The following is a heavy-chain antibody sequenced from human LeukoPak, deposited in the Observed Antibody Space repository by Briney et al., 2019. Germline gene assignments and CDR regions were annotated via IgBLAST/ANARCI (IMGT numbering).Heavy chain of an antibody. D-gene: IGHD3-10*01. V-gene: IGHV3-11*01. CDR2: ISSSGSTI. Sequence: GGSLRLSCAASGFTFSDYYMSWIRQAPGKGLMWVSYISSSGSTIYYADSVKGRFTISRDNAKNSLYLQMNSLRAEDTAVYYCARLWFGGYNWFDPWGQGTLVTVSS. J-gene: IGHJ5*02. CDR3: ARLWFGGYNWFDP. CDR1: GFTFSDYY.